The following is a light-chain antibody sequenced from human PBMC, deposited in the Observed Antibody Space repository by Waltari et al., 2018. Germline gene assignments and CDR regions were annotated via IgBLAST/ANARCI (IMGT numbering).Light chain of an antibody. Sequence: SSELSQDPAVSVALGQTVRVTCQGDSLRLYYGSWCRQKPGQSPVRLIYGKNNRPSRSPDAVAASSSGNTASLTISGARAEDEGDYYCNTREISGDVVFGGGTKLTVL. CDR1: SLRLYY. V-gene: IGLV3-19*01. CDR2: GKN. CDR3: NTREISGDVV. J-gene: IGLJ2*01.